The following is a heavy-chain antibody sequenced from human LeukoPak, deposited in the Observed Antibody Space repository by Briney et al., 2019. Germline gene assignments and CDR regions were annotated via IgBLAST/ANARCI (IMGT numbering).Heavy chain of an antibody. Sequence: GGSLRLSCAASGFTFSSYGMHWLRQAPGKGLEGVALIWYDGSNKYSADSVKGRFTISRDNYRNSLSLQMNSLRAEDTALYYCAKTGYSSGWYRIWDYWGQGTLVTVSS. J-gene: IGHJ4*02. D-gene: IGHD6-19*01. CDR2: IWYDGSNK. CDR1: GFTFSSYG. V-gene: IGHV3-33*06. CDR3: AKTGYSSGWYRIWDY.